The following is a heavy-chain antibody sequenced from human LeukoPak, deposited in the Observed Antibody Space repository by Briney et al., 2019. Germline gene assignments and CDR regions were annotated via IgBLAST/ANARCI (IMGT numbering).Heavy chain of an antibody. CDR1: GYSFTNYW. V-gene: IGHV5-51*01. Sequence: GESLKISCKGSGYSFTNYWIAWVRQMPGKGLEWMGIIYCDDAETRCSPSFQGQVTISADTSTSTAYLQWSSLKASDTAMYYCARRSDSSGYYSRGPFDYWGQGTLVTVSS. J-gene: IGHJ4*02. CDR3: ARRSDSSGYYSRGPFDY. D-gene: IGHD3-22*01. CDR2: IYCDDAET.